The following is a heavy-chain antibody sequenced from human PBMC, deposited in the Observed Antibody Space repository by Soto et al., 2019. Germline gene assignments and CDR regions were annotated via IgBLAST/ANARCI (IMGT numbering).Heavy chain of an antibody. Sequence: EVQLVESGGGLVQPGGSLSLSCAASGFTFSSYLMHWVRQAPGKGLVWVSRINSDGRSTSYADSVKSRFTMSRDNAKNSLYLQMNSLRAEDTAVYYCARSHYTETFYYMDVWGKGTTVTVS. CDR1: GFTFSSYL. D-gene: IGHD4-4*01. J-gene: IGHJ6*03. CDR3: ARSHYTETFYYMDV. V-gene: IGHV3-74*01. CDR2: INSDGRST.